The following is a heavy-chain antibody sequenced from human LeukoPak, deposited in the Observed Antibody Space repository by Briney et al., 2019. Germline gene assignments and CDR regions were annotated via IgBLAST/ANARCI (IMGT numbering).Heavy chain of an antibody. D-gene: IGHD5-24*01. J-gene: IGHJ4*02. V-gene: IGHV5-51*01. CDR3: ARASRDGYNQNFDF. CDR2: IFPGSYEI. CDR1: GYSFTSYW. Sequence: GESLKITCTGSGYSFTSYWNGWVRQMPRKGLELMGIIFPGSYEISYSPSFQGQVTISTDTSISTAYLQWSSLKASDTAMYYCARASRDGYNQNFDFWGQGTLVTVSS.